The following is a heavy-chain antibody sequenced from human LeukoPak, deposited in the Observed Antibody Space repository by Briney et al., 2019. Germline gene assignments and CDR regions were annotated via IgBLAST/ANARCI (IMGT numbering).Heavy chain of an antibody. Sequence: GGSLRLSCEGSGFTFDDYGISWVRHVPGKGLQWVSGINWNGAATGHGDSVKGRLTISRDNAKNSLYLQMNSLRVEDTALYYCARGGLGYSYDSSGYQSRAYYFDYWGQGTLVTVSS. D-gene: IGHD3-22*01. V-gene: IGHV3-20*04. CDR1: GFTFDDYG. CDR3: ARGGLGYSYDSSGYQSRAYYFDY. J-gene: IGHJ4*02. CDR2: INWNGAAT.